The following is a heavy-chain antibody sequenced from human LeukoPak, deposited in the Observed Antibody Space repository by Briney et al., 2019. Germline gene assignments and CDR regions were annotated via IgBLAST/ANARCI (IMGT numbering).Heavy chain of an antibody. Sequence: GASVGVSCKPSGYTFSNYGISWVRQAPGQGLEWVRYISAYNGHTNYAQKLQDRVTMTTDISTSTAYVELRSLRSDDTAVYYCARDLPFTSGSYQDFCGQGTLVTVSS. CDR1: GYTFSNYG. CDR3: ARDLPFTSGSYQDF. CDR2: ISAYNGHT. D-gene: IGHD3-10*01. V-gene: IGHV1-18*01. J-gene: IGHJ4*02.